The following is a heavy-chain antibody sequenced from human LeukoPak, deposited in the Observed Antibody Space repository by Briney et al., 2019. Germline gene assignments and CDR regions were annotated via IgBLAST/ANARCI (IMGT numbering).Heavy chain of an antibody. V-gene: IGHV3-48*04. CDR1: GFTFSSYG. CDR2: ISSSGSTI. D-gene: IGHD2-2*01. CDR3: ARDGLVRGGYMDV. Sequence: GGTLRLSCAASGFTFSSYGMSWVRQAPGKGLEWVSYISSSGSTIYYADSVKGRFTISRDNAKNSLYLQMNSLRAEDTAVYYCARDGLVRGGYMDVWGKGTTVTVSS. J-gene: IGHJ6*03.